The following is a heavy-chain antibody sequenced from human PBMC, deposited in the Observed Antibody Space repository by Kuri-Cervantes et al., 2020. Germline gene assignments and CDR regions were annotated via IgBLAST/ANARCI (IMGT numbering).Heavy chain of an antibody. D-gene: IGHD6-13*01. V-gene: IGHV4-34*01. Sequence: SETLSLTCAVYGGSFSGYYWSWIRQPPGKGLEWIGEINHSGSTNYNPSLKSRVTISVDTSTNQFSLKLSSVTAADTAVYYCARGRGYSSSSDYYYYMDVWGKGTTVTVSS. J-gene: IGHJ6*03. CDR2: INHSGST. CDR1: GGSFSGYY. CDR3: ARGRGYSSSSDYYYYMDV.